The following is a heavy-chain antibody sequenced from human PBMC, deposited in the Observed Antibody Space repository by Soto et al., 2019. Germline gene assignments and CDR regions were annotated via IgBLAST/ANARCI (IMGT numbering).Heavy chain of an antibody. D-gene: IGHD6-19*01. CDR1: GYTFTNYG. J-gene: IGHJ4*02. V-gene: IGHV1-18*01. Sequence: QVQLVQSGAEVKKPGASVKVSCKASGYTFTNYGISWVRQAPGQGLEWMGWISAYNGNTNYAQKLQGRVTMTTDTATSAAYMELRSLTADDTAVYYCARDSAGGPDDYWGQGTLVTVSS. CDR3: ARDSAGGPDDY. CDR2: ISAYNGNT.